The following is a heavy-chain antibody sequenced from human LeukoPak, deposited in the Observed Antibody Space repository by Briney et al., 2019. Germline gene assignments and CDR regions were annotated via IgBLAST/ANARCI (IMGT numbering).Heavy chain of an antibody. Sequence: GGSLRLSCAASGFTFSNYAMSWVRQAPGKGLEWVSGIRGSGTNTYYADSVKGRFTISRDNSKNTLYLQMNSLRAEDTAAYYCTRGKQWFSPYWFDPWGQGTLVTVSS. D-gene: IGHD6-19*01. J-gene: IGHJ5*02. CDR2: IRGSGTNT. CDR1: GFTFSNYA. V-gene: IGHV3-23*01. CDR3: TRGKQWFSPYWFDP.